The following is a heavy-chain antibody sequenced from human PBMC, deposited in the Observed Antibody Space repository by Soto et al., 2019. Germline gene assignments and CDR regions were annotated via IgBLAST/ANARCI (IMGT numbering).Heavy chain of an antibody. CDR2: IIPIFGTA. CDR1: GGTFSSYA. V-gene: IGHV1-69*01. Sequence: QVQLVQSGAEVKKPGSSVKVSCKASGGTFSSYAISWVRQAPGQGLEWMGGIIPIFGTANYAQKFQGRVTITADESTSTAYMELSSLRSEDTAMYYCARTVDIVATIAYYYYGMDVWGQGTTVTVSS. D-gene: IGHD5-12*01. CDR3: ARTVDIVATIAYYYYGMDV. J-gene: IGHJ6*02.